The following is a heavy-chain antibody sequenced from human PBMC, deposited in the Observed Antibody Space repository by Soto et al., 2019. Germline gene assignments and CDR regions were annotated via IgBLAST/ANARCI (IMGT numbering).Heavy chain of an antibody. CDR1: GYTFTSYA. Sequence: ASVKVSCKASGYTFTSYAMHWVRQAPGQRLEWMGWINAGNGNTKYSQKFQGRVTITRDTSASTAYMELSSLRSEDTAVYYCAKDKTREWTNWCDPWGQGNLVTVSS. J-gene: IGHJ5*02. D-gene: IGHD3-3*01. CDR2: INAGNGNT. V-gene: IGHV1-3*01. CDR3: AKDKTREWTNWCDP.